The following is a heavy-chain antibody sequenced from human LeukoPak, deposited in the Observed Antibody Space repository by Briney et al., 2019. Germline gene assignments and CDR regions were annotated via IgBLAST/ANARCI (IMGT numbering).Heavy chain of an antibody. CDR1: GFTFSSYS. CDR3: ARVLGGYF. Sequence: GGSLRLSCAASGFTFSSYSMIWVRQASGKGLEWVSSISSTSTYIYYADSVKGRFTISRDNAKNSLNLQMNSLRAEDTAVYYCARVLGGYFWGQGAMVTVSS. CDR2: ISSTSTYI. J-gene: IGHJ3*01. V-gene: IGHV3-21*01. D-gene: IGHD3-16*01.